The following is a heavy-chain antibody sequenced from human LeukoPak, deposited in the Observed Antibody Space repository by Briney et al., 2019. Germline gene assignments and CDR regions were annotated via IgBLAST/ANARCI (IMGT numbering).Heavy chain of an antibody. CDR1: GFTFSYNA. J-gene: IGHJ4*02. CDR2: IWYDGSEK. D-gene: IGHD4-11*01. V-gene: IGHV3-33*01. Sequence: GGSLRLSCAASGFTFSYNAMHWVRQAPGEGLEWVAVIWYDGSEKYYADSVKGRFAISRDNSKNTLFLQMSSLRAEDTAVYYCARDYGTTTTTKRWGCFDYWGQGALVTVSS. CDR3: ARDYGTTTTTKRWGCFDY.